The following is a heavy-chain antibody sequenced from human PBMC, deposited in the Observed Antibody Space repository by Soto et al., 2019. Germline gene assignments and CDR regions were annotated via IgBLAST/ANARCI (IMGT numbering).Heavy chain of an antibody. CDR2: IKQDGSEK. CDR1: GFTFSSYW. V-gene: IGHV3-7*01. J-gene: IGHJ4*02. CDR3: ARESEDLTSNFDY. Sequence: GGSLRLSCAASGFTFSSYWMSWVRQAPGKGLEWVANIKQDGSEKYYVDSVKGRFTISRDNAKNSLYLQMNSLRAEDTAVYYCARESEDLTSNFDYWGQGTLVTGSS.